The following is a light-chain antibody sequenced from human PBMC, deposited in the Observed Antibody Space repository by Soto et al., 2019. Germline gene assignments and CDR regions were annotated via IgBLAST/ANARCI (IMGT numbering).Light chain of an antibody. Sequence: DIQMTQSPSSLSASVGDRVTITCRASLDIRNDLGWYQQKPGKAPKRLIFSASTLDSGVPSRFSGGGFGTEFTLTISSLQPEDFATYYCLHHYNYPLTLGGGTKVEIK. CDR2: SAS. CDR3: LHHYNYPLT. CDR1: LDIRND. J-gene: IGKJ4*01. V-gene: IGKV1-17*01.